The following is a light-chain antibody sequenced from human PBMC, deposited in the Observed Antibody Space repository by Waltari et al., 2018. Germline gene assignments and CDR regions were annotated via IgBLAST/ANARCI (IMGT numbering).Light chain of an antibody. CDR3: QQYNNWPPAH. J-gene: IGKJ3*01. V-gene: IGKV3-15*01. CDR1: QRVSSN. CDR2: TAS. Sequence: EIVMTQSPATLSVWPGERVTLSCRASQRVSSNLARYQRQAGQAHRPLIYTASTCATGIPARFSGRGSGTEFTLNIRSLHSEDFAIFYCQQYNNWPPAHFGADTKVDI.